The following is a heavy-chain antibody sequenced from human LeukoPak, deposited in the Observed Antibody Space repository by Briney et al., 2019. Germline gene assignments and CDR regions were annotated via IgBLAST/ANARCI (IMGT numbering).Heavy chain of an antibody. V-gene: IGHV3-53*01. J-gene: IGHJ4*02. Sequence: GGSLRLSCAASGFTFSNYWMSWVRQAPGKGLEWVSVIYSGGSTYYADSVKGRFTISRDNSKNTLYLQMNSLRAEDTAVYYCARAVAGRRPYYWGQGTLVTVSS. CDR3: ARAVAGRRPYY. CDR2: IYSGGST. CDR1: GFTFSNYW. D-gene: IGHD6-19*01.